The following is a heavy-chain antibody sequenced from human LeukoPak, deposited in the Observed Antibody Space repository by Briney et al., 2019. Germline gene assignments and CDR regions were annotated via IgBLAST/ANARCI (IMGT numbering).Heavy chain of an antibody. V-gene: IGHV3-30-3*01. D-gene: IGHD3-22*01. Sequence: PGGSLRLSCAASGFTFSSYAMHWVRQAPGKGLEWVAVISYDGSNKYYADSVKGRFTISRDNSKNTLYLQMNSLRAEDTAVYYCASKSNYDSSGYYQRFDYWGQGTLVTVSS. J-gene: IGHJ4*02. CDR2: ISYDGSNK. CDR3: ASKSNYDSSGYYQRFDY. CDR1: GFTFSSYA.